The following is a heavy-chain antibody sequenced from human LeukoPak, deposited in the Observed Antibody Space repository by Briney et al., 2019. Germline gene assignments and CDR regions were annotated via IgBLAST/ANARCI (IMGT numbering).Heavy chain of an antibody. J-gene: IGHJ4*02. D-gene: IGHD6-13*01. CDR2: VYYSGTT. Sequence: TSETLSLTCSVSGGSISSSGYYWGWIRQPPGKGLEWIGSVYYSGTTYYNPSLKSRVTISIDTSKNQFSLRLSSVTAEDTAVYYCAREYSRSRYGYWGQGTLVSVSS. CDR1: GGSISSSGYY. V-gene: IGHV4-39*07. CDR3: AREYSRSRYGY.